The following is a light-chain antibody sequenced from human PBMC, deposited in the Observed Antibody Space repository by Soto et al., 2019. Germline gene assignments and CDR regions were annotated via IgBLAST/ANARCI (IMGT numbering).Light chain of an antibody. V-gene: IGLV2-14*01. CDR1: SSEVGGYNY. CDR3: ISYTSRTAYV. Sequence: QSALTQPAAVSVSPGQSISISCTGTSSEVGGYNYVSWYQLHPGKAPKLIIYEVSNRASGVSNRFSDSKSGNTASLTISGLQAEDEADYYCISYTSRTAYVFGTGTKLTVL. CDR2: EVS. J-gene: IGLJ1*01.